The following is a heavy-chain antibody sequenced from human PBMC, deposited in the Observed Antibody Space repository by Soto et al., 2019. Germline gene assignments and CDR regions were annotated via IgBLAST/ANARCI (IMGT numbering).Heavy chain of an antibody. CDR1: GFTFSNYA. D-gene: IGHD5-12*01. CDR2: ISGSGST. Sequence: EVQLLESGGGLVQPGGSLRLSCAASGFTFSNYAMNWVRQAPGKGLEWVSAISGSGSTYYADSVKGRFTISRDNSKNTRYLQMNSLRAEDTAVEYGAKVPLRLDYFDYWGPGTLVTVSS. CDR3: AKVPLRLDYFDY. J-gene: IGHJ4*02. V-gene: IGHV3-23*01.